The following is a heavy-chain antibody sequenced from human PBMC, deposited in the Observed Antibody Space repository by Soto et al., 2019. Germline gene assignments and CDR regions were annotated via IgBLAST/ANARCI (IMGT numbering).Heavy chain of an antibody. Sequence: GASVKVSCKASGGTFSSYAISWVRQAPGQGLEWMGGIIPIFGTANYAQKFQGRVTITADESTSTAYMELSSLRSEDTAVYYCARGRGNWNPGAFYIWGQGTMVTVSS. V-gene: IGHV1-69*13. J-gene: IGHJ3*02. CDR3: ARGRGNWNPGAFYI. D-gene: IGHD1-20*01. CDR2: IIPIFGTA. CDR1: GGTFSSYA.